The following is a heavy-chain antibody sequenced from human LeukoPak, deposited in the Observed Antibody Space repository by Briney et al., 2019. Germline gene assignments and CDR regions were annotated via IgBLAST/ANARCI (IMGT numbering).Heavy chain of an antibody. CDR1: RFTFSSYN. D-gene: IGHD1-26*01. V-gene: IGHV3-21*01. CDR3: ATSGSYYRFEY. CDR2: ISSSSSYI. J-gene: IGHJ4*02. Sequence: TGGSLRLSCAASRFTFSSYNMNWVRQAPGKGLEWVSSISSSSSYIYYADSVKGRFTISRDNAKNSLYLQMNSLRAEDTAVYYCATSGSYYRFEYWGQGTLVTVSS.